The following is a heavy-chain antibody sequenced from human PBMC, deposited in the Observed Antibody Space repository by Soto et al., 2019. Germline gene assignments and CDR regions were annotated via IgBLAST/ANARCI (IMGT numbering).Heavy chain of an antibody. Sequence: PGGSLRLSCAASGFIFSSYGIHWVRQAPGKGLEWVAVMSYNGNHKFYADSVKDRFTISRDDSKNTVYLQMNSLRVEDTAAYYCAKQGAVYVNYFEYWGQGTLVTVSS. D-gene: IGHD1-26*01. V-gene: IGHV3-30*18. J-gene: IGHJ4*02. CDR3: AKQGAVYVNYFEY. CDR1: GFIFSSYG. CDR2: MSYNGNHK.